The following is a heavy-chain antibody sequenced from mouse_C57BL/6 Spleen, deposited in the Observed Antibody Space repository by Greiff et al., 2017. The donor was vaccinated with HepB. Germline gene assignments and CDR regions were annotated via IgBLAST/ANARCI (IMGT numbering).Heavy chain of an antibody. D-gene: IGHD6-1*01. Sequence: VQLQQPGAELVKPGASVKLSCKASGYTFTSYWMHWVKQRPGQGLEWIGMIHPNSGSTNYNEKFKSKATITVDKSSSTAYMQHSRLTSEDAAVYYCARARQDDGYFDVWGTGTTVTVSS. CDR1: GYTFTSYW. CDR2: IHPNSGST. V-gene: IGHV1-64*01. CDR3: ARARQDDGYFDV. J-gene: IGHJ1*03.